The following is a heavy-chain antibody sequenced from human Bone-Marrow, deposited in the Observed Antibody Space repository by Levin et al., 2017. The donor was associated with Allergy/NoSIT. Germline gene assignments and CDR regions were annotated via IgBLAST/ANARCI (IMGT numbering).Heavy chain of an antibody. Sequence: PGGSLRLSCVASGFTFSTYAMSWVRQAPGKGLEWVSSISASGSDTYYPDSMKGRFTVSRDNSKNTLWLQMSSLRADDTAVYYCAKAPSWATAVLDFWGQGTLVTVSS. CDR1: GFTFSTYA. CDR3: AKAPSWATAVLDF. V-gene: IGHV3-23*01. D-gene: IGHD5-12*01. J-gene: IGHJ4*02. CDR2: ISASGSDT.